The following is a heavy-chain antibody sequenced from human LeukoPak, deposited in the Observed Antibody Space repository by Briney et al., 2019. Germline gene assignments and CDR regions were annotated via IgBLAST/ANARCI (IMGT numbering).Heavy chain of an antibody. J-gene: IGHJ1*01. CDR3: ATYYDILTGYYSAEYFQH. CDR1: GYTFTSYG. D-gene: IGHD3-9*01. CDR2: ISAYNGNT. V-gene: IGHV1-18*01. Sequence: GASVKVSCKAPGYTFTSYGISWVRQAPGQGLEWMGWISAYNGNTNYAQKLQGRVTMTTDTSTSTAYMELRSLRSDDTAVYCCATYYDILTGYYSAEYFQHWGQGTLVTVSS.